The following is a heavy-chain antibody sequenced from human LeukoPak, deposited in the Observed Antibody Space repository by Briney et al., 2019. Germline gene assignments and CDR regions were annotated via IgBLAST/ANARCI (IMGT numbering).Heavy chain of an antibody. V-gene: IGHV3-23*01. D-gene: IGHD2/OR15-2a*01. CDR2: ISGTGGNT. J-gene: IGHJ6*03. CDR1: GFSFSNYA. Sequence: GGSLRLSCAVSGFSFSNYAMSWVRQFPGKGLEWVSGISGTGGNTYYADSVKGRFTISRDNSKNMLYLQMNSLRAEDTAVYYCARNRYMDVWGKGTTVTVSS. CDR3: ARNRYMDV.